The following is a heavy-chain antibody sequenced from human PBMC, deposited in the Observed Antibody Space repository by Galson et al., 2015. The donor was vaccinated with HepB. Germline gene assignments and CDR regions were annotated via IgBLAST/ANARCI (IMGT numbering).Heavy chain of an antibody. V-gene: IGHV3-21*01. CDR2: ISSSSSYI. CDR3: ARDMLWFGELFVAEYFQH. D-gene: IGHD3-10*01. J-gene: IGHJ1*01. Sequence: SLRLSCAASGFTFSSYSMNWVRQAPGKGLEWVSSISSSSSYIYYADSVKGRFTISRDNAKNSLYLQMNSLRAEDTAVCYCARDMLWFGELFVAEYFQHWGQGTLVTVSS. CDR1: GFTFSSYS.